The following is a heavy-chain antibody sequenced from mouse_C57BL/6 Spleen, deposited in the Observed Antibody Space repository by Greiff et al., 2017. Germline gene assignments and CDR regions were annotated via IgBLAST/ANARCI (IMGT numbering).Heavy chain of an antibody. Sequence: QVQLQQPGAELVKPGASVKLSCKASGYTFTSYWMHWVKQRPGQGLEWIGMIHPNSGSTNYNEKFKSKATMTVDKSSSTAYMQLSSLTSEDSAVYYCSLPNLRSYFDYWGQGTTLTVSS. CDR2: IHPNSGST. J-gene: IGHJ2*01. D-gene: IGHD5-1*01. CDR3: SLPNLRSYFDY. V-gene: IGHV1-64*01. CDR1: GYTFTSYW.